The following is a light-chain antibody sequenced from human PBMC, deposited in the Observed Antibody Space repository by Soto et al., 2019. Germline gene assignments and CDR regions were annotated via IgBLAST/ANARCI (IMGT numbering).Light chain of an antibody. J-gene: IGKJ4*01. V-gene: IGKV3-11*01. Sequence: DIMLTQSPGTLSFSPGERATLSCRALQPVDYNYVAWYQQRPGQAPRLLLYGASLTATGIAARSRGSGSGTDFTLTISSLEPGDFAVYFCHHRSNWPPLTFGGGTKVDIK. CDR3: HHRSNWPPLT. CDR2: GAS. CDR1: QPVDYN.